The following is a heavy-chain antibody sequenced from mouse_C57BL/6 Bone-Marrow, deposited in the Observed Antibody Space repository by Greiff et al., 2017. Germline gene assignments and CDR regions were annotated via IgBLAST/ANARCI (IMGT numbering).Heavy chain of an antibody. CDR2: FHPYNDDT. J-gene: IGHJ2*01. D-gene: IGHD2-4*01. Sequence: QVQLQQSGAELVKPGASVKMSCKASGYTFTTYPIEWMKQNHGKSLEWIGNFHPYNDDTKYNEKFKGKATLTVAKSSSTVYLELSRLTSDDSAAHSCAPYDDDRSGDYGGQGTTLTVSS. CDR3: APYDDDRSGDY. CDR1: GYTFTTYP. V-gene: IGHV1-47*01.